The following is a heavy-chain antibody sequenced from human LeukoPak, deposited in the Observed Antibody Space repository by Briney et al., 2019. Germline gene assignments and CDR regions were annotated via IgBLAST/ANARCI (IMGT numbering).Heavy chain of an antibody. J-gene: IGHJ5*02. CDR2: MYYSGNT. CDR3: ARGLAVAGQISFDP. CDR1: GGSVSSGSNY. V-gene: IGHV4-61*01. D-gene: IGHD6-19*01. Sequence: SETLSLTCTVSGGSVSSGSNYWRWIRQPPGKGLEWVGYMYYSGNTNYNPSLKSRVTISIDTSRNQFSLKLRSVTAADTAVYYCARGLAVAGQISFDPWGQGTLVTVSS.